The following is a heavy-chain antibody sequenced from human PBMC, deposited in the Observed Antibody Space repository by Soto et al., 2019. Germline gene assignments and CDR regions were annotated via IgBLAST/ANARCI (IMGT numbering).Heavy chain of an antibody. D-gene: IGHD3-22*01. CDR3: ARENHDTNGYPHFDY. Sequence: GGSLRLSCAVSGFTFISYGMHWFRQAPGKGLEWAAVIWNDGSKKYYADSVKGRFTISRDNSKNTLYLQMNSLRAEDTAVYYCARENHDTNGYPHFDYWGQGTLVTVSS. V-gene: IGHV3-33*01. CDR2: IWNDGSKK. J-gene: IGHJ4*02. CDR1: GFTFISYG.